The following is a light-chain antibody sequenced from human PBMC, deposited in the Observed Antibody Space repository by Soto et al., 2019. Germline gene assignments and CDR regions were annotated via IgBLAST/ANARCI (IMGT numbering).Light chain of an antibody. CDR2: DAS. J-gene: IGKJ1*01. CDR1: QAISTY. V-gene: IGKV1-27*01. Sequence: DIQMTQSPSSLSASLGDNVTFTCRASQAISTYLAWYQQRPGRVPKLLIYDASTLQSGVPSRFSGSGSGTDFTLTVTSLQPEDVATYYCLKYNALPWKFGQGTNVEI. CDR3: LKYNALPWK.